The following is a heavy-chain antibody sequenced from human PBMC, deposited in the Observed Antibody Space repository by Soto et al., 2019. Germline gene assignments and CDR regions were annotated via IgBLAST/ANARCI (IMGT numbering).Heavy chain of an antibody. D-gene: IGHD3-10*01. CDR2: IIPIFGTT. CDR3: AKDPCSRWGDYYYEYGMDV. J-gene: IGHJ6*02. Sequence: QVQLVQSVAEVKKPGSSVKVSCKASGGAFRKYAISWVRQAPGQGLEWIGGIIPIFGTTNYAQKFQGRGTMTGDESTNPAYLELSSLRSEDTAVYYCAKDPCSRWGDYYYEYGMDVWAQVTTVTVSS. V-gene: IGHV1-69*01. CDR1: GGAFRKYA.